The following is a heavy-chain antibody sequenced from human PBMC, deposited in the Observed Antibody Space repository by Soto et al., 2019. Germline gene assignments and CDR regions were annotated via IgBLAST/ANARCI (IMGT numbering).Heavy chain of an antibody. D-gene: IGHD6-19*01. CDR1: GFTFSDNY. J-gene: IGHJ5*02. CDR2: ISDSGNII. V-gene: IGHV3-11*01. Sequence: GSLRLSCAASGFTFSDNYMTWIRQAPGRGLEWVAYISDSGNIIYYADSVQGRFTVSRDNAKNSLYLQMNSMSAEDTAVYYCARRTRVAGWFDPWGEGTLVTVSS. CDR3: ARRTRVAGWFDP.